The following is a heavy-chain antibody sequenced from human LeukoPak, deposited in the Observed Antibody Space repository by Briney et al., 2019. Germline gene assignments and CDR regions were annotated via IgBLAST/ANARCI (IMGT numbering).Heavy chain of an antibody. CDR1: GFTFSSYG. Sequence: GGSLRLSCAASGFTFSSYGMHWVRQAPGKGLEWVAVISYDGSNKYYADSVKGRFTISRDNSKNTLYLQMNSLRAEDTAVYYCAKLLTLGYSGYEGVDYWGQGTLVTVSS. J-gene: IGHJ4*02. CDR2: ISYDGSNK. D-gene: IGHD5-12*01. V-gene: IGHV3-30*18. CDR3: AKLLTLGYSGYEGVDY.